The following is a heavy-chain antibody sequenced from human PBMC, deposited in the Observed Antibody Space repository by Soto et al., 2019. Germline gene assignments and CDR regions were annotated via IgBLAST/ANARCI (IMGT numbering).Heavy chain of an antibody. D-gene: IGHD4-4*01. CDR3: DREEMPTVNNYYYYMDV. CDR2: INPGDGST. V-gene: IGHV1-46*03. Sequence: AAVKVSCKASGYIFTSYYIHWVRQAPGQGLEWMGVINPGDGSTIYAEKFQGRVTMTRDTSTSTVYMEVSSLRSEDTAVYYCDREEMPTVNNYYYYMDVWGKGTTVTVSS. CDR1: GYIFTSYY. J-gene: IGHJ6*03.